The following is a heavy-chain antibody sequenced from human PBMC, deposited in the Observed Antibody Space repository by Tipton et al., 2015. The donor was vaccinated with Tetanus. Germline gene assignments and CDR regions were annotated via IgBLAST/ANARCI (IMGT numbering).Heavy chain of an antibody. J-gene: IGHJ4*02. CDR3: TTGSVVPGYTHGAIRYFDF. V-gene: IGHV3-15*05. CDR2: IRSRRDGGAT. Sequence: SLRLSCEASGFSFSDAWMSWVRQTPEKGLEWVGRIRSRRDGGATDYAAPVKGRFTISRDDEKNTLYLLMESLKTEDTAVYYCTTGSVVPGYTHGAIRYFDFWGQGTLVTVSS. CDR1: GFSFSDAW. D-gene: IGHD5-12*01.